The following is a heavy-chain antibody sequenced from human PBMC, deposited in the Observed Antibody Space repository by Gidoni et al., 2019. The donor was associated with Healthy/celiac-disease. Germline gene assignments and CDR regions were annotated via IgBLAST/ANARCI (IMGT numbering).Heavy chain of an antibody. Sequence: QVQLVESGGGVVQHGRSLRLSCAASGFTFSSYAMHWVRQGPGKGLAGLAVISYDGSNKYYADSVKGRFTIYRDNSKNTLYLQMNSLRAEDTAVYYCAREWGSGPGDYWGQGTLVTVSS. D-gene: IGHD2-15*01. V-gene: IGHV3-30-3*01. CDR3: AREWGSGPGDY. CDR1: GFTFSSYA. J-gene: IGHJ4*02. CDR2: ISYDGSNK.